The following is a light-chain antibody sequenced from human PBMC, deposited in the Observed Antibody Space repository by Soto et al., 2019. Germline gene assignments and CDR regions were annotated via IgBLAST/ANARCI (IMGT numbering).Light chain of an antibody. CDR1: QSINTW. CDR2: TAS. CDR3: QQHESYPRT. Sequence: DIQMTQSPSTLSASVGDRVTITCRASQSINTWLAWYQQKPGKAPRLLISTASSLESGVPSRFSGSGSGTEFTLTISSLQPDDFATYYCQQHESYPRTFGQGTKVEIK. J-gene: IGKJ1*01. V-gene: IGKV1-5*03.